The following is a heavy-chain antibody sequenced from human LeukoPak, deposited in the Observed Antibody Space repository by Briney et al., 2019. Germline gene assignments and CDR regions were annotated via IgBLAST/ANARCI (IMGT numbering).Heavy chain of an antibody. D-gene: IGHD1-26*01. Sequence: ETLSLTCSVSDGSINSYYWNWIRRPPGKGLEWIGYIYYNGNTNYSPSLKSRVTMSVDTSKNLFSLKVSSVTAADTAVYYCARGRSNYYGMDVWGQGTTVTVSS. J-gene: IGHJ6*02. CDR3: ARGRSNYYGMDV. V-gene: IGHV4-59*01. CDR2: IYYNGNT. CDR1: DGSINSYY.